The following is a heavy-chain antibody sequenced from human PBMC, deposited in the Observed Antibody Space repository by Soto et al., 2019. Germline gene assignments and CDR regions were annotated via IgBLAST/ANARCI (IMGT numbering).Heavy chain of an antibody. CDR3: ARSIYRLDS. CDR2: ISVANGNT. V-gene: IGHV1-18*01. CDR1: GYTFATYG. Sequence: QVHLVQSGPEVKRPGASVKVSCKPSGYTFATYGITWVRQAPGQGLQWMGWISVANGNTDSAQNLQSRVTMTTDTSTSTAYMELSGLISNDTAVYYRARSIYRLDSWGQGTLVTVSS. J-gene: IGHJ4*02. D-gene: IGHD6-6*01.